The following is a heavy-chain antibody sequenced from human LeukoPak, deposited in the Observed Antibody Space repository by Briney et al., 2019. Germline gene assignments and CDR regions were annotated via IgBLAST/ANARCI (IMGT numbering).Heavy chain of an antibody. Sequence: GESLKISCKGSGYSFTSYWIGWVRQLPGKGLEWMGIIYPGDSDTRYNTSFQGQVTISADKSISTAYRQWSSLKASDTAMYYCARQIAAAGNNFDYWGQGTLVTVSS. CDR2: IYPGDSDT. CDR1: GYSFTSYW. J-gene: IGHJ4*02. D-gene: IGHD6-13*01. CDR3: ARQIAAAGNNFDY. V-gene: IGHV5-51*01.